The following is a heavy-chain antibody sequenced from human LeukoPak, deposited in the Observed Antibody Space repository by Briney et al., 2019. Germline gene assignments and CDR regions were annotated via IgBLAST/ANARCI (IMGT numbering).Heavy chain of an antibody. D-gene: IGHD5-24*01. V-gene: IGHV4-39*07. CDR2: IYYSGST. Sequence: NSSETLSLTCTVSGGSISSSSNYWGWIRQPPGKGLEWIGSIYYSGSTYYNPSLKSRVTISVDASKNQFSLKLSSVTAADTAVYYCARVGGMAPGGYFDLWGRGTLVTVSS. CDR1: GGSISSSSNY. J-gene: IGHJ2*01. CDR3: ARVGGMAPGGYFDL.